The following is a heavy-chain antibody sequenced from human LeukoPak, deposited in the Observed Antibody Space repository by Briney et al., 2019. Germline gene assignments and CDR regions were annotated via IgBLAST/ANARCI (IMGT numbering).Heavy chain of an antibody. J-gene: IGHJ4*02. CDR2: IYYSGTT. V-gene: IGHV4-39*07. Sequence: SETLSLTCTVSGGSISSSSYYWGWIRQPPGKGLEWIGSIYYSGTTYCNPSLKSRVTISVDTSKNQFSLKLSSVTAADTAVYYCARAGVGGIWFGVFHSDYYFDYWGQGTLVTVSS. CDR3: ARAGVGGIWFGVFHSDYYFDY. D-gene: IGHD3-10*01. CDR1: GGSISSSSYY.